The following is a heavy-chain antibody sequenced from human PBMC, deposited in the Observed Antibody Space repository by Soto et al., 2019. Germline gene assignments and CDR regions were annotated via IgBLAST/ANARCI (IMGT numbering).Heavy chain of an antibody. Sequence: SQNLSLTCAISGDSVSSNSAAWNLIRQSPSRGLEWLGRTYYSSKWYNDYAVSVKSRITINPDTSKNQFSLQLNCVTTDDNTVNYCARGSGYYYYGIDVWGQGTKVTFSS. V-gene: IGHV6-1*01. CDR1: GDSVSSNSAA. CDR3: ARGSGYYYYGIDV. D-gene: IGHD6-25*01. J-gene: IGHJ6*02. CDR2: TYYSSKWYN.